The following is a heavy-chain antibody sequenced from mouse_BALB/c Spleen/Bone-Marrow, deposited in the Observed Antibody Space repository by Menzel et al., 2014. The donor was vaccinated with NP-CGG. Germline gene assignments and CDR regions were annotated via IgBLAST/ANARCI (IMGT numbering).Heavy chain of an antibody. CDR3: ARNCGHWYFDV. V-gene: IGHV1-14*01. CDR2: VNPYNDGT. CDR1: GYTFTTYV. D-gene: IGHD1-1*02. J-gene: IGHJ1*01. Sequence: VQLQQSGPELVKPGASVKMSCKASGYTFTTYVMHWVIQRPGQGLEWIGYVNPYNDGTKYNEKFKGKATLTSAKSSSTAYMELSSLTSEDSAVYYCARNCGHWYFDVWGAGTTVTVSS.